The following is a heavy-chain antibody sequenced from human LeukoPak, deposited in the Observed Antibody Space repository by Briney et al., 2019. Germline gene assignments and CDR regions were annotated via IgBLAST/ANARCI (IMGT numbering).Heavy chain of an antibody. Sequence: GGSLRLSCAASGFTFSSYAMSWVRQAPGKGLEWVSAISGSGGSTYHADSVKGRFTISRDNSKNTLYLQMNSLRAEDTAVYYCAKEWGIVVVPAAMPGYNWFDPWGQGTLVTVSS. CDR2: ISGSGGST. V-gene: IGHV3-23*01. D-gene: IGHD2-2*01. J-gene: IGHJ5*02. CDR1: GFTFSSYA. CDR3: AKEWGIVVVPAAMPGYNWFDP.